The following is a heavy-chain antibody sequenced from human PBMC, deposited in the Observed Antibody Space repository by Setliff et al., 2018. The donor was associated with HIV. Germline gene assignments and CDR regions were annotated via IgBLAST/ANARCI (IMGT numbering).Heavy chain of an antibody. CDR3: ARGRYYREIRDPLFDF. V-gene: IGHV4-31*03. J-gene: IGHJ4*02. CDR1: GGSIRSDGYY. CDR2: IYNNGST. D-gene: IGHD3-16*01. Sequence: PSETLSLTCSVSGGSIRSDGYYWNWIRQHPEKGLEWIGYIYNNGSTYYNPSLESRLMMSIDPSKNQLSLNLRSVTVADTAVYYCARGRYYREIRDPLFDFWGQGTLVTVSS.